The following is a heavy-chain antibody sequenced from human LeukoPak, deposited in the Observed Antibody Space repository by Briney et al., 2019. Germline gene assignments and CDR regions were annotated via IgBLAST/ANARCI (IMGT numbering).Heavy chain of an antibody. J-gene: IGHJ4*02. Sequence: GGSLRLSCAASGFTFSSYSMNWVRQAPGKGLEWVSYISSSSSTIYYADSVKGRFTISRDNSKNTLYLQMNSLRAEDTAVYYCAKGIKWELPFDYWGQGTLVTVSS. CDR3: AKGIKWELPFDY. CDR1: GFTFSSYS. CDR2: ISSSSSTI. V-gene: IGHV3-48*01. D-gene: IGHD1-26*01.